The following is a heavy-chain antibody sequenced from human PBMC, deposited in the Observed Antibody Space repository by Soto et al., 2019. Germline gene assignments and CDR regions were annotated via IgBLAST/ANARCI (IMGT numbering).Heavy chain of an antibody. CDR2: INHSGST. D-gene: IGHD4-17*01. CDR3: ATTTTVTNWFDP. V-gene: IGHV4-34*01. CDR1: GGSFSGYY. J-gene: IGHJ5*02. Sequence: PSETLSLTCAVYGGSFSGYYWSWIRQPPGKGLEWIGEINHSGSTNYNPSLKSRVTISVDTSKNQFSLKLSSVTAADTAVYYCATTTTVTNWFDPWGQGTLVTVSS.